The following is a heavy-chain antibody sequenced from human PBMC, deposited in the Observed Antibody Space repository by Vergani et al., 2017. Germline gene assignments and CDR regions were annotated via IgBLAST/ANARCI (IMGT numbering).Heavy chain of an antibody. D-gene: IGHD6-6*01. J-gene: IGHJ2*01. CDR2: IYPGDSDT. V-gene: IGHV5-51*01. Sequence: EVQLVQSGAEVKKPGESLKISCKGSGYSFTSYWIGWVRQMPGKGLEWMGIIYPGDSDTRYSPSFQGQGTISADKSISTAYLQWSSLKASDTAMYYCARPHSSSSIAYWYFDLWGHGTLVTVSS. CDR1: GYSFTSYW. CDR3: ARPHSSSSIAYWYFDL.